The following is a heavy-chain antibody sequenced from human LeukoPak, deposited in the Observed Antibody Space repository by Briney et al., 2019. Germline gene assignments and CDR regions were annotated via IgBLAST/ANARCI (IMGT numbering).Heavy chain of an antibody. D-gene: IGHD3-9*01. CDR3: ARGPELERYFDWLPKPYYFDY. CDR1: GYTFTIYG. V-gene: IGHV1-18*04. J-gene: IGHJ4*02. Sequence: ASVKVSCKASGYTFTIYGISWVRQAPGQGLEWMGWISAYNGNTNYAQKLQGRVTMTTDTSTSTAYMELRSLRSDDTAVYYCARGPELERYFDWLPKPYYFDYWGQGTLVTVSS. CDR2: ISAYNGNT.